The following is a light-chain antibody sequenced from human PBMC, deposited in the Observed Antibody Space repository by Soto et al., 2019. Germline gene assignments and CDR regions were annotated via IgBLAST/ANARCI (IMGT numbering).Light chain of an antibody. V-gene: IGKV3-15*01. CDR3: QQYNNWPPWT. J-gene: IGKJ1*01. CDR1: QSVSNN. Sequence: ILMTQSPATLSVSPGERATLSCRASQSVSNNLAWYQQIPGQAPRLLIYDASIRATGIPARFSGSGSGTEFTLTISGLQSEDFAVYYCQQYNNWPPWTFGQGTKVEIK. CDR2: DAS.